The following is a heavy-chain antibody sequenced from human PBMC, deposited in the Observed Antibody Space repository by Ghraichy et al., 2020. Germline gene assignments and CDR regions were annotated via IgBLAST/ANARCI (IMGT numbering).Heavy chain of an antibody. D-gene: IGHD2-2*01. V-gene: IGHV3-7*01. CDR1: GFTFSSYW. J-gene: IGHJ3*02. Sequence: GGSLRLSCAASGFTFSSYWMSWVRQAPGKGLEWVANIKQDGSEKYYVDSVKGRFTISRDNAKNSLYLQMNSLRAEDTAVYYCARVSYIVVVPAAKGAFDIWGQGTMVTVSS. CDR2: IKQDGSEK. CDR3: ARVSYIVVVPAAKGAFDI.